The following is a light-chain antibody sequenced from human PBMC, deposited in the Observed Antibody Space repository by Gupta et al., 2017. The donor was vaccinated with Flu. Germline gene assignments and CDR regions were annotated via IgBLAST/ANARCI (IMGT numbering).Light chain of an antibody. CDR3: GTWDSGLSARYV. J-gene: IGLJ1*01. CDR1: ISTIGNNY. Sequence: QSVLPQPPPVSAAPGQKVTIPCPGSISTIGNNYVSWYHQLPGAAPKLLIYDNNQRPSGIPDRFSGSKSGTSATLGITGLQTGDEADYYCGTWDSGLSARYVFGTGTKVTVL. V-gene: IGLV1-51*01. CDR2: DNN.